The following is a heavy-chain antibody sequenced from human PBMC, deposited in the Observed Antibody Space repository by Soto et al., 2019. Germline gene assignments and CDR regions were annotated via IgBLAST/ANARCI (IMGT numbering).Heavy chain of an antibody. CDR1: GYTFTSYY. CDR3: ARNNYCSSTSCYTELYYYYGMDV. CDR2: INPSGGST. D-gene: IGHD2-2*02. V-gene: IGHV1-46*01. J-gene: IGHJ6*02. Sequence: ASVKVSCKVSGYTFTSYYMHWVRQAPGQGLEWMGIINPSGGSTSYAQKFQGRVTMTRDTSTSTVYMELSSLRSEDTAVYYCARNNYCSSTSCYTELYYYYGMDVWGQGTTVTVSS.